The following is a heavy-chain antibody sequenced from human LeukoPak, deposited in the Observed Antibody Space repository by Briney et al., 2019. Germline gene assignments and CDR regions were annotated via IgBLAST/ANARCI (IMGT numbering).Heavy chain of an antibody. J-gene: IGHJ4*02. CDR2: FDPEDGET. V-gene: IGHV1-24*01. D-gene: IGHD5-18*01. Sequence: GASVKVSCKVSGYTLTELSMHWVRQAPGKGLEWMGGFDPEDGETICAQKFQGRVTMTEDTSTDTAYMELSSLRSEDTAVYYCATGWGTAMETVLDDWGQGTLVTVSS. CDR3: ATGWGTAMETVLDD. CDR1: GYTLTELS.